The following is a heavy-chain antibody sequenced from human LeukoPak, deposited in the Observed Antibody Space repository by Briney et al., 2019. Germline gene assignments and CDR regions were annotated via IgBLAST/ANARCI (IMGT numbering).Heavy chain of an antibody. V-gene: IGHV4-34*01. D-gene: IGHD4-17*01. CDR1: GGSFGGYY. J-gene: IGHJ6*03. CDR3: ARGYGDYQSRYYYMDV. Sequence: SETLSLTCAVYGGSFGGYYWSWIRQPPGKGLEWIGEINHSGSTNYNPSLKSRVTISVDTSKNQSSLKLSSVTAADTAVYYCARGYGDYQSRYYYMDVWGKGTTVTVSS. CDR2: INHSGST.